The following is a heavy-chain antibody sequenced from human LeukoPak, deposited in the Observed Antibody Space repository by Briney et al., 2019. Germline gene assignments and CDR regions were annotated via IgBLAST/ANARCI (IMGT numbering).Heavy chain of an antibody. J-gene: IGHJ4*02. CDR2: INPNHGDT. D-gene: IGHD3-9*01. Sequence: GASVKVSCKASGYTFTGYYMHWVRQAPGQGREWMGWINPNHGDTNYAQKFQDRVSMTRDRSISTAYMHLSRLRSADTAVYYCARSPHILTGENFDYWGQGTLLTVSS. V-gene: IGHV1-2*02. CDR1: GYTFTGYY. CDR3: ARSPHILTGENFDY.